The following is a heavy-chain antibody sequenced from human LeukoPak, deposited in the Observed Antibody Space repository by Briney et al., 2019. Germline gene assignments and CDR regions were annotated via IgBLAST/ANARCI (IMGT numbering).Heavy chain of an antibody. CDR2: MSGSGGST. Sequence: GGSLRLSCAASGFTFSSYAMSWVRQAPGKGLEWVSAMSGSGGSTYYADSVKGRFTISRDNSKNTLYLQMNSLRAEDTAVYYCASNLVGATLAFDYWGQGTLVTVSS. CDR3: ASNLVGATLAFDY. D-gene: IGHD1-26*01. CDR1: GFTFSSYA. J-gene: IGHJ4*02. V-gene: IGHV3-23*01.